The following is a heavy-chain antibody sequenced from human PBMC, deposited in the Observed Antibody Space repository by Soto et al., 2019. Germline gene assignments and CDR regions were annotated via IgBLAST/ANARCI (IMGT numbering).Heavy chain of an antibody. CDR2: IYYSGST. J-gene: IGHJ4*02. CDR1: GGSISSYY. D-gene: IGHD2-2*01. V-gene: IGHV4-59*01. Sequence: SETLSLTCTVSGGSISSYYWSWIRQPPGKGLEWIGYIYYSGSTNYNPSLKSRVTISVDTSKNQFSLKLSSVTAADTAVYYCARAPFCYWSSCMGYYFYFWGQGSLVTVSA. CDR3: ARAPFCYWSSCMGYYFYF.